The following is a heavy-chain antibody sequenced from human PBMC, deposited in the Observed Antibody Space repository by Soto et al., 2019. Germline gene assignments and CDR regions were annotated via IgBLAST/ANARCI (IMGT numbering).Heavy chain of an antibody. Sequence: QVQLVQSGAEVKRPGASVRVSCKASGYNFKNYAIHWVRQAPGQRLEWMGWSNEGSGNSRYSQKFQGRVSITRDTSANTVYMDLSSLKSEETATYSCVRDDRAISGVVTLDYWGPGTLFTVSS. J-gene: IGHJ4*02. V-gene: IGHV1-3*01. CDR2: SNEGSGNS. D-gene: IGHD3-3*01. CDR1: GYNFKNYA. CDR3: VRDDRAISGVVTLDY.